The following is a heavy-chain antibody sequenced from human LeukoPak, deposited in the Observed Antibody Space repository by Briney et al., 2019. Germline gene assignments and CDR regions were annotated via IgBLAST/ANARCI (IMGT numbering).Heavy chain of an antibody. Sequence: GGSLRLSCVASGFPFSSYGMHWVRQAPGRGLEWVAVIWYDGSNKYFADSMKGRFTISRDNSKNTLYLQMNSLRAEDTGVYYCARAVGPFDYWGQGTLVTVSS. J-gene: IGHJ4*02. CDR3: ARAVGPFDY. CDR1: GFPFSSYG. CDR2: IWYDGSNK. D-gene: IGHD1-26*01. V-gene: IGHV3-33*01.